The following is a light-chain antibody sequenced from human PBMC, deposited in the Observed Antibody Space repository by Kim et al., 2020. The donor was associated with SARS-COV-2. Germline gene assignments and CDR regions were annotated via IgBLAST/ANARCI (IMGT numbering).Light chain of an antibody. V-gene: IGKV1-5*03. CDR1: RNIASW. CDR3: QQYRSYPWT. CDR2: KAS. Sequence: DIQMTQSPSTLSASIGDRVTITCRASRNIASWVAWYQQKPGEAPRLVIYKASNLKSGVPSRFSGSGSGTEFTLTTDSLQADDLATYYCQQYRSYPWTFGQGTKLEI. J-gene: IGKJ1*01.